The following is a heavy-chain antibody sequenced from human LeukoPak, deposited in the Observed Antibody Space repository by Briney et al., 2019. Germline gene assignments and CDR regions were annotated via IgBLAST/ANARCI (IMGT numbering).Heavy chain of an antibody. D-gene: IGHD3-22*01. V-gene: IGHV3-30*18. CDR2: ISYDGSNK. CDR1: GFTFSSYG. J-gene: IGHJ4*02. Sequence: PGGSLRLSCAASGFTFSSYGMHWVRQAPGKGLEWVAVISYDGSNKYYADSVKGRFTISRDNSKNTLYLQMNSLRAEDTAVYYCAKEGYYYDSTGYTGIYYFDYWGQGTLVTASS. CDR3: AKEGYYYDSTGYTGIYYFDY.